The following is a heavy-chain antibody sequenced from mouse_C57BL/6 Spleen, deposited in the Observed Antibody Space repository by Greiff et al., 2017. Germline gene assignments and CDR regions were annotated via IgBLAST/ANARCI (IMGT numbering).Heavy chain of an antibody. V-gene: IGHV3-6*01. CDR1: GYSITSGYY. Sequence: VQLKESGPGLVKPSQSLSLTCYVTGYSITSGYYWNWIRQFPGNKLEWMGYISYDGSNNYNPSLKNRITITRDTSKNQFFLKLNSVTTEDTATYYCARSILRYGGYFDYWGQGTTLTVSS. CDR3: ARSILRYGGYFDY. D-gene: IGHD1-1*01. CDR2: ISYDGSN. J-gene: IGHJ2*01.